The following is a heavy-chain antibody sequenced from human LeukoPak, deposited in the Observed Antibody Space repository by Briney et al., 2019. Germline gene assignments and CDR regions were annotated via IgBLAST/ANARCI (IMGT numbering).Heavy chain of an antibody. Sequence: GGSLRLSCAASGFTFSSYGMHWVRQAPGKGLEWVAVISYDGSNKYYADSVKGRFTISRDNSKNTLYLQMNSLRAEDTAVYYCAKLYTAKSDAFDIWGQGTMVTVSS. CDR3: AKLYTAKSDAFDI. CDR1: GFTFSSYG. V-gene: IGHV3-30*18. J-gene: IGHJ3*02. D-gene: IGHD5-18*01. CDR2: ISYDGSNK.